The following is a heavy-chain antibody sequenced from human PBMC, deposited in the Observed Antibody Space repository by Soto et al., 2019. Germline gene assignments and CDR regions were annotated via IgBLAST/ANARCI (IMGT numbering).Heavy chain of an antibody. CDR3: VRLIGNSWLDS. V-gene: IGHV6-1*01. CDR2: TYYRSKWYN. J-gene: IGHJ5*01. CDR1: GDSVSSNSGA. D-gene: IGHD2-8*01. Sequence: PSQTLSLTCDISGDSVSSNSGAWTWIRQSPSRGLEWLGRTYYRSKWYNDYAVSVKSRITISPDTSNNQLSLQLNSVTPDDAAVYYGVRLIGNSWLDSWGQGTLVTVSS.